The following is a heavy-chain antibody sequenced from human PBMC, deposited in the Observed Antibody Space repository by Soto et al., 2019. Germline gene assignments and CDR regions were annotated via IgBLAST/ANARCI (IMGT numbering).Heavy chain of an antibody. CDR3: AKETRTTVVTDY. CDR1: GFTFSSYA. Sequence: EVQLLESGGILVHPGGSLRLSCAASGFTFSSYAMTWVRQAPGKGLEWVSAISGRGGSTYYADSVKGRFTISRDNSKNTLYLQMNSLRAEDTAVYYCAKETRTTVVTDYWGQGTLVTVSS. CDR2: ISGRGGST. V-gene: IGHV3-23*01. J-gene: IGHJ4*02. D-gene: IGHD4-17*01.